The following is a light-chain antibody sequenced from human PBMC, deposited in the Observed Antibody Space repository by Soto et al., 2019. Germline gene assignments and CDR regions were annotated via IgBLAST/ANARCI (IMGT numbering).Light chain of an antibody. V-gene: IGKV3D-15*01. Sequence: VLTQSPATLSLSPCERATLSCRASQSVSSNLAWYQHKPGQAPRLLIYDASNRATGIPARFSGSGSGTEFTLTISSLQSEDSAVYYCQHYNSWPLTFGGGTKVDI. CDR3: QHYNSWPLT. J-gene: IGKJ4*01. CDR2: DAS. CDR1: QSVSSN.